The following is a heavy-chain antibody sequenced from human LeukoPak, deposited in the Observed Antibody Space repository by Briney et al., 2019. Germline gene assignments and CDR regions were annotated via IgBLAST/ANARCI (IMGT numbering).Heavy chain of an antibody. Sequence: SETLSLTCTVSGGSITSSSYYWGWIRQPPGKGLEWIGSIYYSGSTHYNPSLKSRVTISVDTSKNQFSLKLSSVTAADTAVYYCGRYSSGWYYFDYWGQGTLVTVSS. CDR1: GGSITSSSYY. CDR2: IYYSGST. V-gene: IGHV4-39*07. J-gene: IGHJ4*02. CDR3: GRYSSGWYYFDY. D-gene: IGHD6-19*01.